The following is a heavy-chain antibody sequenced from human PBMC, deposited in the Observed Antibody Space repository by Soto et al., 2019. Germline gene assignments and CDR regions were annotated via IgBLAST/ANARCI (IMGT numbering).Heavy chain of an antibody. D-gene: IGHD6-6*01. Sequence: ASVKVSCEASGYTFTSYDINWVRQATGQGLEWMGWMNPNSGNTGYAQKFQGRVTMTRNTSISTAYMELSSLRSEDTAVYYCASIHEIATRPGSYYYYYMDVWGKGTTVTVSS. CDR3: ASIHEIATRPGSYYYYYMDV. V-gene: IGHV1-8*01. J-gene: IGHJ6*03. CDR1: GYTFTSYD. CDR2: MNPNSGNT.